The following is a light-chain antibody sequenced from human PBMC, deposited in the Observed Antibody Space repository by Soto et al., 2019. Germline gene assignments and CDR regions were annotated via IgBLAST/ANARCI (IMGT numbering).Light chain of an antibody. J-gene: IGKJ1*01. V-gene: IGKV3-15*01. CDR3: QQYTWPTWS. CDR2: GAS. Sequence: EIVLTQSPGTLSVSPGETATLYCRASQGLEATLAWYQHKPGQAPRLLIFGASRRASGIPARFSGSGSGTEFALAISSLQSEDVAVYYCQQYTWPTWSFGQGTRVEVK. CDR1: QGLEAT.